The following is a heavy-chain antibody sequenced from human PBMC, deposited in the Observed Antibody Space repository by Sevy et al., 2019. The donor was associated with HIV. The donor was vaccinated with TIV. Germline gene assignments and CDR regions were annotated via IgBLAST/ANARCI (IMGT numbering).Heavy chain of an antibody. CDR3: AKDLTGRYSSSSGDFDY. CDR1: DFTFSIYG. D-gene: IGHD6-6*01. Sequence: GGSLRLSCAASDFTFSIYGMHWVRQAPGKGLEWVAWIRYDGSTKYYADSVKGRFTISRDNSKNTLYLQMNSLRAEDTAVYYCAKDLTGRYSSSSGDFDYWGQGTLVTVSS. V-gene: IGHV3-30*02. CDR2: IRYDGSTK. J-gene: IGHJ4*02.